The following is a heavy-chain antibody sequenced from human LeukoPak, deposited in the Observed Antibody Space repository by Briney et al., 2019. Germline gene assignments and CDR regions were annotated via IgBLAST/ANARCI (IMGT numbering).Heavy chain of an antibody. V-gene: IGHV3-30*03. Sequence: GGSLRLSCAASGFTFSSYGMHWVRQAPGKGLEWVAVISYDGSNRYYADSVKGRFTISRDNSKNTLNLQMNSLRAEDTAVYYCVRERNRGSYRTADYWGQGTLVTVSS. CDR2: ISYDGSNR. CDR3: VRERNRGSYRTADY. CDR1: GFTFSSYG. J-gene: IGHJ4*02. D-gene: IGHD1-26*01.